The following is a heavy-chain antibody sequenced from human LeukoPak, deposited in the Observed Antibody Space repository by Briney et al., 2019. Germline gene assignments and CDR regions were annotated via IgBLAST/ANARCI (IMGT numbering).Heavy chain of an antibody. V-gene: IGHV4-61*02. D-gene: IGHD6-13*01. CDR3: ARSYSGRWFDP. Sequence: SQTLSLTCTVSGGSVSSGSYYWSWIRQPAGKGLEWIGRIYTSGSTNYNPSLKSRVTISVDASKNQFSLKLSSVTAADTAVYYCARSYSGRWFDPWGQGTLVTVSS. J-gene: IGHJ5*02. CDR1: GGSVSSGSYY. CDR2: IYTSGST.